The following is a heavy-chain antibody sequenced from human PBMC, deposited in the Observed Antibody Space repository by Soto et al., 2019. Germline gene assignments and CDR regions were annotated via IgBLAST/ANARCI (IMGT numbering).Heavy chain of an antibody. CDR1: GRTLTSYA. CDR3: ARQAYYYDSSGYYYGEYYFGY. D-gene: IGHD3-22*01. CDR2: IIPIFGTA. Sequence: ASVKVSCKASGRTLTSYAISWVRQAPGQGLEWMGGIIPIFGTANYAQKFQGRVTITADESTSTAYMELSSLRSEDTAVYYCARQAYYYDSSGYYYGEYYFGYWGQGTPVTVYS. V-gene: IGHV1-69*13. J-gene: IGHJ4*02.